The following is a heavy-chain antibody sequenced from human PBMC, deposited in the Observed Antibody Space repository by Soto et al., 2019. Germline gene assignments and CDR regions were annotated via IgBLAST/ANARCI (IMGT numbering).Heavy chain of an antibody. CDR2: TVPIYRTA. CDR1: GGTFSSYR. Sequence: GASVKVSCKASGGTFSSYRINWVRQAPGQGLEWVGGTVPIYRTADYAQKFQGRVTITADESARTSYMELRSLKSQDTAVYYCVRDSGAELSSSWGQGTLVTVSS. D-gene: IGHD6-13*01. V-gene: IGHV1-69*13. CDR3: VRDSGAELSSS. J-gene: IGHJ4*02.